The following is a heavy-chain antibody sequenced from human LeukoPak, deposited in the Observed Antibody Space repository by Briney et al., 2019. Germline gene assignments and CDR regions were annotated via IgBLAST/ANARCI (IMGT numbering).Heavy chain of an antibody. V-gene: IGHV4-30-4*01. CDR3: ARAPVYGSGTF. CDR2: IYYSGTT. CDR1: GGSISTGDYY. Sequence: SQTLSLTCTVAGGSISTGDYYWSWHRQPPGKGLEWIGYIYYSGTTYYNPSLKGRISFSMQTSQNQFSLNLRSVSAADPAVYYCARAPVYGSGTFWGQGTLVTVSS. J-gene: IGHJ4*02. D-gene: IGHD3-10*01.